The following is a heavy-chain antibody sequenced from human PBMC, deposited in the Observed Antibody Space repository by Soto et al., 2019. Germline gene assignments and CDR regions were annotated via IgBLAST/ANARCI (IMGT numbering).Heavy chain of an antibody. CDR2: ISYDGSLE. V-gene: IGHV3-30*04. J-gene: IGHJ5*02. Sequence: GGSLRLSCAASGFNFSSYAIHWVRQAPGKGLEWVAVISYDGSLEYYADSVKGRFTISRDNSKNTLYLQMNSLRGEDTAVYYCARAAYSSSWNWFDPWGKGTLVTVSS. CDR3: ARAAYSSSWNWFDP. D-gene: IGHD6-13*01. CDR1: GFNFSSYA.